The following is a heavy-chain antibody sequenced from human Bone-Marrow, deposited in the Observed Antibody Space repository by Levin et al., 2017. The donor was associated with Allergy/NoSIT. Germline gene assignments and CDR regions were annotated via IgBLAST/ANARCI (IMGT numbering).Heavy chain of an antibody. J-gene: IGHJ6*02. CDR3: TKGDSGYDLPPYYYYAMDV. Sequence: GESLKISCVASGFVFSGYGMHWVRQAPGKGPEWMAVISYDGSKKHYAESVKGRFTISRDSSKNTLYLQMNRLRAEDTAVYYCTKGDSGYDLPPYYYYAMDVWGQGTTVTVSS. CDR1: GFVFSGYG. CDR2: ISYDGSKK. V-gene: IGHV3-30*18. D-gene: IGHD5-12*01.